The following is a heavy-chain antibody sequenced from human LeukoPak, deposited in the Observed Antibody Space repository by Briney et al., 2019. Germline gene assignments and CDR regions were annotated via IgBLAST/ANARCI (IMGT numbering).Heavy chain of an antibody. CDR3: AKDGSSGYYTAPAFDI. V-gene: IGHV3-23*01. J-gene: IGHJ3*02. CDR2: ISGSGGST. CDR1: GFTFSSYA. D-gene: IGHD3-3*01. Sequence: GGSLRLSCAASGFTFSSYAMSWVRQPPGKGLEWVSAISGSGGSTYYADSVKGRFTISRDNSKNTLYLQMNSLRAEDTAVYYCAKDGSSGYYTAPAFDIWGQGTMVTVSS.